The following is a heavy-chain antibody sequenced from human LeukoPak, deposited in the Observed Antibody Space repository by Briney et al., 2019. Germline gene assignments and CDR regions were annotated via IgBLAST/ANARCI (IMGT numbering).Heavy chain of an antibody. CDR1: GYSFTSYW. Sequence: GESLKISCKGSGYSFTSYWIGWVRQMPGKGLEWKGIIYPGDSDTRYSPSFQGQVTISADKSISTAYLQWSSLKASDTAMYYCAREYCSSTSCYSAPDYWGQGTLVTVSS. J-gene: IGHJ4*02. CDR3: AREYCSSTSCYSAPDY. V-gene: IGHV5-51*01. CDR2: IYPGDSDT. D-gene: IGHD2-2*01.